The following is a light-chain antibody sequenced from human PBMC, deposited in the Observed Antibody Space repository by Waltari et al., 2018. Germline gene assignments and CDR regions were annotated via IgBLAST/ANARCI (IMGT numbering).Light chain of an antibody. J-gene: IGKJ2*01. CDR2: GAS. CDR3: QHYGSSPYT. Sequence: DTVLTQSPGTLSLSTGESVSLSCRASQILNNNYLAWYQQKPGQAPALLIHGASRRAPCLPERFNGRCSGTDFTLIISRLEVEDSAVYYCQHYGSSPYTFGRGTKLEIK. V-gene: IGKV3-20*01. CDR1: QILNNNY.